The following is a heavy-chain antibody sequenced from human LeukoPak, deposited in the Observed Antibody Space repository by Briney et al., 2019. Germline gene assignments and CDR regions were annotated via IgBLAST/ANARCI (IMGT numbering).Heavy chain of an antibody. J-gene: IGHJ6*02. CDR1: GLTFSSYA. V-gene: IGHV3-23*01. D-gene: IGHD5-18*01. CDR2: ISGGGGST. CDR3: AKGIQQWPGDYYYYGMDV. Sequence: GGSLRPSCAASGLTFSSYAMNWVRQAPGKGLEWVSAISGGGGSTYYADSVKGRFTISRDNSKNTLYLQMNSLRAEDTAVYYCAKGIQQWPGDYYYYGMDVWGQGTTVTVSS.